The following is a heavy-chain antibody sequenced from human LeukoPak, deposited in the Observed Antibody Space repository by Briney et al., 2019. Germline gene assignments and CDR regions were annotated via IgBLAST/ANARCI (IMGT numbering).Heavy chain of an antibody. V-gene: IGHV1-24*01. CDR2: FDPEDGET. CDR1: GYTLTELS. Sequence: ASVTVSCTVSGYTLTELSMHWVRQAPGKGLEWMGGFDPEDGETIYAQKFEGRVTMTEDTSTDTAYMELSSLRSEDTAVYYCATPKVYGSGSYSPRYYYYGMDVWGQGTTVTVSS. CDR3: ATPKVYGSGSYSPRYYYYGMDV. D-gene: IGHD3-10*01. J-gene: IGHJ6*02.